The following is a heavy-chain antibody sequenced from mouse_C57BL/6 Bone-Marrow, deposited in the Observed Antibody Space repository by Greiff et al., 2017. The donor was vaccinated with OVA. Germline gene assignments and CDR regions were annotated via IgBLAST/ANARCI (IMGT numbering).Heavy chain of an antibody. V-gene: IGHV1-52*01. Sequence: QVQLQQPGAELVRPGSSVKLSCKASGYTFTSYWMHWVKQRPIQGLEWIGNIDPSDSETHYNQKFKDKATLTVDKSSSTAYMQLSSLTSEDSAVYYCARRGDYYYGSSLDYWGQGTTLTVSS. CDR3: ARRGDYYYGSSLDY. J-gene: IGHJ2*01. CDR1: GYTFTSYW. CDR2: IDPSDSET. D-gene: IGHD1-1*01.